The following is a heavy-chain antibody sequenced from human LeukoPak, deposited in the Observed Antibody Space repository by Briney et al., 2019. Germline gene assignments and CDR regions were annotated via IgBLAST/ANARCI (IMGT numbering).Heavy chain of an antibody. J-gene: IGHJ6*02. CDR1: GGSFSGCY. V-gene: IGHV4-34*01. CDR2: INHSGST. CDR3: ARGPHSSGGNYGMDV. Sequence: PSETLSLTCAVYGGSFSGCYWSWIRQPPGKGLEWIGEINHSGSTNYNPSLKSRVTISVDTSKNQFSLKLSSVTAADTAVYYCARGPHSSGGNYGMDVWGQGTTVTVSS. D-gene: IGHD6-19*01.